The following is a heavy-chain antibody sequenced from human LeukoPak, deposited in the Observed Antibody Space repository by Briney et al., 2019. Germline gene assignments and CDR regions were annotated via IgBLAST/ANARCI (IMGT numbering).Heavy chain of an antibody. CDR2: IYYSGST. CDR3: ARGDRYVYGMDV. Sequence: SQTLSLTCPVSGGSISSGDYYWSWIRQPPGKGLEWIGYIYYSGSTYYNPSLKSRVTISVDTSKNQFSLKLSSVTAADTAVYYCARGDRYVYGMDVWGKGTTVTVSS. V-gene: IGHV4-30-4*01. J-gene: IGHJ6*04. D-gene: IGHD3-16*01. CDR1: GGSISSGDYY.